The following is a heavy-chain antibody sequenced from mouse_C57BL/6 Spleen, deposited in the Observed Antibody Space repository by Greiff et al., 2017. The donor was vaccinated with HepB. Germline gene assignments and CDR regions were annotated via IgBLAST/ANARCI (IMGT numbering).Heavy chain of an antibody. CDR1: GYTFTDYY. Sequence: VQLQQSGAELVKPGASVKISCKASGYTFTDYYINWVKQRPGQGLEWIGKIGPGSGSTYYNEKFKGKATLTADKSSSTAYMQLSSLTSEDSAVYFCARSGKVWGREYYAMDYWGEGTSVTVSS. D-gene: IGHD2-10*02. J-gene: IGHJ4*01. V-gene: IGHV1-77*01. CDR2: IGPGSGST. CDR3: ARSGKVWGREYYAMDY.